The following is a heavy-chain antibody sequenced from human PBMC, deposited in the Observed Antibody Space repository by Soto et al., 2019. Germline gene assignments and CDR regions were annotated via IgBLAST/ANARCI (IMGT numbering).Heavy chain of an antibody. CDR2: ISHDGSSK. D-gene: IGHD3-10*01. V-gene: IGHV3-30*18. J-gene: IGHJ4*02. Sequence: QVPLVESGGGVVQPGRSLRLACAASGFIFSGYGMHWVRQAPGKGLEWVAVISHDGSSKFYADSVKSRFTISRDNSKNTLYLEMNSLRPEDTAVYYCAKERVVRGVTDYWGQGTVVIVSS. CDR1: GFIFSGYG. CDR3: AKERVVRGVTDY.